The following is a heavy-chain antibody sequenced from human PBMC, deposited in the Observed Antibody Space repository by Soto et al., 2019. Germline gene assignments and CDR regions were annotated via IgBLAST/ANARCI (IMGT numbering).Heavy chain of an antibody. CDR3: ARAFGVVIISRWFDP. CDR2: IYHSGST. D-gene: IGHD3-3*01. V-gene: IGHV4-4*02. J-gene: IGHJ5*02. Sequence: PSETLSLTCAVSGGSISSSNWWSCVRQPPGKGLEWIGEIYHSGSTNYNPSLKSRVTISVDKSKNQFSLKLSSVTAADTAVYYCARAFGVVIISRWFDPWGQGTLVTVSS. CDR1: GGSISSSNW.